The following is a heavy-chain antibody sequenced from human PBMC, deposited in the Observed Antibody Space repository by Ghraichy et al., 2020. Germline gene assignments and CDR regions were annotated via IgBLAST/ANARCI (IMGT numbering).Heavy chain of an antibody. CDR3: AKHYYDVSWVVRDAFDI. CDR1: GFTFSSYA. D-gene: IGHD3-22*01. V-gene: IGHV3-23*01. CDR2: ISGSGGST. Sequence: GESLNISCAASGFTFSSYAMSWVRQAPGKGLEWVSAISGSGGSTYYADSVKGRFTISRDNSKNTLYLQMNSLRAEDTAVYYCAKHYYDVSWVVRDAFDIWGQGTMVTVSS. J-gene: IGHJ3*02.